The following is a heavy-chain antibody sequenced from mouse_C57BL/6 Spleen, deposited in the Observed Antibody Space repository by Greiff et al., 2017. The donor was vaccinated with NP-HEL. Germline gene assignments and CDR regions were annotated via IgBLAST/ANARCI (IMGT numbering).Heavy chain of an antibody. Sequence: QVQLQQPGAELVKPGASVKLSCKASGYTFSSYWMHWVKQRPGQGLEWIGMIHPNSGSTNYNEKFKSKATLTVDKSSSTAYMQLSSLTSEDSAVYYCARTDYPEAWFAYWGQGTLVTVSA. V-gene: IGHV1-64*01. D-gene: IGHD2-4*01. J-gene: IGHJ3*01. CDR2: IHPNSGST. CDR1: GYTFSSYW. CDR3: ARTDYPEAWFAY.